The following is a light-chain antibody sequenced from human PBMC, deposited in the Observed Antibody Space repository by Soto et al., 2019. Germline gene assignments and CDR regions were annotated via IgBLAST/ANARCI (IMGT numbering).Light chain of an antibody. CDR1: QRVSSN. J-gene: IGKJ2*01. CDR2: GAS. Sequence: DIVMTKSPATLSVSTGDRATLSGSASQRVSSNLAWYQQQPGHAPRLIIDGASTLATGIPARFSGSGSGTECTLTISSLTSEDFAVYYWQQYNNWPNFGYGNKLEIK. V-gene: IGKV3-15*01. CDR3: QQYNNWPN.